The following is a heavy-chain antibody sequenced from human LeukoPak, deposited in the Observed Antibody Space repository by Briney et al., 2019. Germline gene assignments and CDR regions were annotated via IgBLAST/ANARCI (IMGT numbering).Heavy chain of an antibody. D-gene: IGHD4-11*01. V-gene: IGHV3-33*05. J-gene: IGHJ4*02. CDR1: GFTFSSCG. Sequence: PGGSLRLSCAASGFTFSSCGMHWVRQAPGKGLEWVAVISYDGSNKYYAGSVKGRFTISRDNSKSMLYLQMNSLRAEDTAVYYCARVRPESNYVDFDYWGQGTLVTVSS. CDR3: ARVRPESNYVDFDY. CDR2: ISYDGSNK.